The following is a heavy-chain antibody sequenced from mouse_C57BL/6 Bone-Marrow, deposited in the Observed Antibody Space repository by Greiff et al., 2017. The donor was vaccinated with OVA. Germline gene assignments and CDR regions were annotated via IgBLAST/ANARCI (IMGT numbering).Heavy chain of an antibody. CDR3: ARSNYYGSSNPRAWFAY. CDR2: INPSNGGT. V-gene: IGHV1-53*01. D-gene: IGHD1-1*01. J-gene: IGHJ3*01. Sequence: QVQLQQPGTELVKPGASVKLSCKASGYTFTSYWMHWVKQRPGQGLEWIGNINPSNGGTNYNEKFKSKATLTVDKSSSTAYMQLSSLTSEDSAVYYCARSNYYGSSNPRAWFAYWGQGTLVTVSA. CDR1: GYTFTSYW.